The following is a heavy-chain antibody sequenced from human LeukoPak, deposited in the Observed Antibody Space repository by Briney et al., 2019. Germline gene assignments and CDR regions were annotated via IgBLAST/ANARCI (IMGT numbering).Heavy chain of an antibody. D-gene: IGHD4-17*01. J-gene: IGHJ4*02. V-gene: IGHV5-51*01. CDR3: AKGQGYGDHYPIDY. CDR1: GYSFTNYW. CDR2: IYPSDSDT. Sequence: GESLKISCYASGYSFTNYWVAWVRQMPGKGLEWMGIIYPSDSDTRYSPSFQGQVTISAEKSISTAYLQWSSLKASDTAIYYCAKGQGYGDHYPIDYWGQGTLVTV.